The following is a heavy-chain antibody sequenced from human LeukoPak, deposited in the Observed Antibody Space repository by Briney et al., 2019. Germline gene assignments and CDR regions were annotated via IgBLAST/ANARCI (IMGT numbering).Heavy chain of an antibody. D-gene: IGHD1-26*01. CDR1: GYTFTNYD. Sequence: RASVKVSCKASGYTFTNYDFNWVRQATGQGLEWMGWMNPNSGNAGYAQKFQGRVSFTRNTSITTAYMELSSLRSEDTAVYFCARDSPLVGWCGPWGQGTLVTVSS. J-gene: IGHJ5*02. V-gene: IGHV1-8*03. CDR3: ARDSPLVGWCGP. CDR2: MNPNSGNA.